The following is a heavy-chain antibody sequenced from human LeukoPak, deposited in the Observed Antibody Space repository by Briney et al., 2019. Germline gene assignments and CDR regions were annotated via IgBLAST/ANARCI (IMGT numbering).Heavy chain of an antibody. CDR3: ARASYSYGYSFDY. J-gene: IGHJ4*02. CDR1: GFTFSSYW. D-gene: IGHD5-18*01. Sequence: GGSLRLSCAASGFTFSSYWMSGVRQAPGKGLEWVANIKQDGSEKYYVDSVKGRFTISRDNAKNSLYLQMNSLRAEDTAVYYCARASYSYGYSFDYWGQGTLVTVSS. V-gene: IGHV3-7*03. CDR2: IKQDGSEK.